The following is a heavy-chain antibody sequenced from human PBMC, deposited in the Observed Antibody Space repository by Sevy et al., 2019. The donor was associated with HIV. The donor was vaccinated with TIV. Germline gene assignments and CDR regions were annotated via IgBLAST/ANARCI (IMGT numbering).Heavy chain of an antibody. Sequence: GGSLRLSCAASGFTFSSYAMHWVRQAPGKGLEAVAVISYDANAKFYADSVKGRFTISRDNSKNTLDLQMNSLRSEDTAVYYCARGRGVVVVAARFRYYYYGMDVWGQGTTVTVSS. J-gene: IGHJ6*02. V-gene: IGHV3-30-3*01. CDR1: GFTFSSYA. D-gene: IGHD2-15*01. CDR3: ARGRGVVVVAARFRYYYYGMDV. CDR2: ISYDANAK.